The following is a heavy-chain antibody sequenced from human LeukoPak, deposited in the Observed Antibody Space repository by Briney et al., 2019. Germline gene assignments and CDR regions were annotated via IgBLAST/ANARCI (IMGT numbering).Heavy chain of an antibody. Sequence: RGSLRLSCAASGSTFSNSWMNWVRQAPGKGLEWVANMNQDGRDKNYMDSVKGRFTISRDNAKNSLYLQMNSLRAEDTAVYFCAGGSGWIHDYWGQGTLVTVSS. J-gene: IGHJ4*02. CDR1: GSTFSNSW. D-gene: IGHD6-19*01. CDR3: AGGSGWIHDY. CDR2: MNQDGRDK. V-gene: IGHV3-7*01.